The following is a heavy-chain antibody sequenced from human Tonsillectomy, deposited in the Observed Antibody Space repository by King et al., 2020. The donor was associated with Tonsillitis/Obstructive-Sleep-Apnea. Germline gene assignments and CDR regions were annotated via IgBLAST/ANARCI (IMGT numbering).Heavy chain of an antibody. CDR1: GGSISSSY. CDR3: AREIANFGVATHWFDP. V-gene: IGHV4-59*01. CDR2: HYSGST. J-gene: IGHJ5*02. D-gene: IGHD3-3*01. Sequence: QLQESGPGLVKPSETLSLTCTVSGGSISSSYWSWVRQPPGRGLEWIGHYSGSTKYNPSLRSRVTISVDTSKNQPSLKLTSVTTADTAVYYCAREIANFGVATHWFDPWGQGTLVTVSS.